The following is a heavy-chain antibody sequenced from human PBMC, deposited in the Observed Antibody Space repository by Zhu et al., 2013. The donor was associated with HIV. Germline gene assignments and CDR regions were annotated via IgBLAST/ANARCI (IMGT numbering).Heavy chain of an antibody. Sequence: QVQLVQSGAEVKKPGASVKVSCKASGYTFTSYYMHWVRQAPGQGLEWMGIINPSGGSTSYAQKFQGRVTMTRDTSTSTVYMELSSLRSEDTAVYYCARDVYSYGPRYYMDVWGKGTTVTVSS. D-gene: IGHD5-18*01. CDR2: INPSGGST. V-gene: IGHV1-46*01. CDR3: ARDVYSYGPRYYMDV. CDR1: GYTFTSYY. J-gene: IGHJ6*03.